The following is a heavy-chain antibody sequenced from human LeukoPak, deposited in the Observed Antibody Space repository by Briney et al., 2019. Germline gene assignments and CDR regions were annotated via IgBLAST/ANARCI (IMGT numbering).Heavy chain of an antibody. CDR3: ARDRITGTLREGVGFDP. Sequence: GASVKVCCKASGYSFTCYYMHWVRQGPGQGVEWMGWINPNSGGTNYAQKVQGRVTMTRDTYISKAYMELSRLRSDHTAVYYSARDRITGTLREGVGFDPWGQGTLVTVSS. J-gene: IGHJ5*02. D-gene: IGHD1-20*01. CDR1: GYSFTCYY. CDR2: INPNSGGT. V-gene: IGHV1-2*02.